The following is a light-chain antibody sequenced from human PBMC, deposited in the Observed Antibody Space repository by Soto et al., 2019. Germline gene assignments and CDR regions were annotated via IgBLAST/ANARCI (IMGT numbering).Light chain of an antibody. J-gene: IGKJ1*01. Sequence: DIVLTQSPGTLSLSPGERGTLSCRASQSVGSNLAWYQHKPGQAPRLLIYGASTRATGIPARFSGSGSGTEFTLTISSLQSEDFAVYYCQQYSIWRTFGQGTKVDNK. CDR1: QSVGSN. V-gene: IGKV3-15*01. CDR2: GAS. CDR3: QQYSIWRT.